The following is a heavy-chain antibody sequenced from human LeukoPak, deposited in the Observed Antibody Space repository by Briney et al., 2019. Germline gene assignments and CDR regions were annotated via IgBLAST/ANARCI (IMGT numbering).Heavy chain of an antibody. CDR3: ARIIHDYGDYTSHWFDP. D-gene: IGHD4-17*01. Sequence: GGSLRLSCAASGFTFSDYYMSWIRQAPGKGLEWVSYISSSSSYTNYADSVKGRFTISRDNAKNSLYLQMNSLRAEDTAVYYCARIIHDYGDYTSHWFDPWGQGTPVTVSS. CDR2: ISSSSSYT. CDR1: GFTFSDYY. V-gene: IGHV3-11*06. J-gene: IGHJ5*02.